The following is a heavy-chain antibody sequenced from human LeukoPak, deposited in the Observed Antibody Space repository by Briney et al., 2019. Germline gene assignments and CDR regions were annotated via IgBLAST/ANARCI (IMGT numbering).Heavy chain of an antibody. Sequence: SETLSLTCAVSGGSISSSNWWSWVRQPPGKGLEWIGEIYHSGSTNYNPSLKSRVTISVDKSKNQFSLKLSSVTAADTAVYYCARVSVMVYASDYWGQGTLVTVPS. CDR1: GGSISSSNW. J-gene: IGHJ4*02. V-gene: IGHV4-4*02. CDR3: ARVSVMVYASDY. CDR2: IYHSGST. D-gene: IGHD2-8*01.